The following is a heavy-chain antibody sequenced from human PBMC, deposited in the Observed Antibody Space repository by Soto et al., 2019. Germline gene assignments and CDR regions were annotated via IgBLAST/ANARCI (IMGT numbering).Heavy chain of an antibody. CDR3: ARDLDSITMVRGVMNYGMDV. D-gene: IGHD3-10*01. V-gene: IGHV4-39*02. CDR1: GGSISSSSYY. J-gene: IGHJ6*02. Sequence: SETLSLTCTVSGGSISSSSYYWGWIRQPPGKGLEWIGSIFYSGSTYYNPSLKSRVTISVDTSKSQFSLKLSSVTAADTAVYYCARDLDSITMVRGVMNYGMDVWGQGTTVTVSS. CDR2: IFYSGST.